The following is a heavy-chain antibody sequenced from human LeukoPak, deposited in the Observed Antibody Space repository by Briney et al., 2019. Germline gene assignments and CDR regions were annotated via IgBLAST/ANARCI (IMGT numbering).Heavy chain of an antibody. D-gene: IGHD5-12*01. CDR2: IYSGGST. CDR1: GFTFSNYG. CDR3: ASKGRRGYDAFDI. Sequence: GGSLRLSCAASGFTFSNYGMSWVRQAPGRGLEWVSVIYSGGSTYYADSVKGRFTISRDNAKNSLYLQMNSLRAEDTAVYYCASKGRRGYDAFDIWGQGTMVTVSS. J-gene: IGHJ3*02. V-gene: IGHV3-66*01.